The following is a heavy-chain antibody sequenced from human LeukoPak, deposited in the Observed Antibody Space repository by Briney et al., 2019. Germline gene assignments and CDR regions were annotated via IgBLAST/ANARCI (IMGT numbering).Heavy chain of an antibody. Sequence: SGGSLRLSCAASGFTFSSYGMSWVRQAPGKGLEWVSAISGSGGTTYYADSVKGRFTISRDNSKNTLDLQMNSLRAEDTAVYYCAKSGEAVAEGWVGVFNWFDPWGQGTLVTVSS. CDR3: AKSGEAVAEGWVGVFNWFDP. J-gene: IGHJ5*02. V-gene: IGHV3-23*01. CDR2: ISGSGGTT. D-gene: IGHD6-19*01. CDR1: GFTFSSYG.